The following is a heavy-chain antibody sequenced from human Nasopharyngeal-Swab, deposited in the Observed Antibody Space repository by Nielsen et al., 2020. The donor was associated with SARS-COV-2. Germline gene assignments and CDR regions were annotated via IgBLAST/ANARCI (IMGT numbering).Heavy chain of an antibody. CDR3: ARYAYSSAWSLDY. CDR2: ISSTTYTT. CDR1: GFTFSSYS. Sequence: GGSLRLSCAASGFTFSSYSMNWIRKAPGKGLEWISYISSTTYTTYYVDSVKGRFTISRDNAKNSVSLQMNSLRAEDTAVYYCARYAYSSAWSLDYWGQGTLVTVSS. J-gene: IGHJ4*02. D-gene: IGHD6-19*01. V-gene: IGHV3-48*04.